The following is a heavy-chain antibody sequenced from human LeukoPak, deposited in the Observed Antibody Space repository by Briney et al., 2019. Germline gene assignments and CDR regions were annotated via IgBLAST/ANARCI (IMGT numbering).Heavy chain of an antibody. D-gene: IGHD6-13*01. V-gene: IGHV3-21*01. CDR2: ISSSSSYI. CDR3: ARDGYSSSLNY. Sequence: KTGGSLRLSCAASGFTFSSYSMNWVRQAPGKGLEWVSSISSSSSYIYYADSVKGRFTISRDIAKNTLYLQMNSMRAEDTAVYYCARDGYSSSLNYWGQGTLVTVSS. CDR1: GFTFSSYS. J-gene: IGHJ4*02.